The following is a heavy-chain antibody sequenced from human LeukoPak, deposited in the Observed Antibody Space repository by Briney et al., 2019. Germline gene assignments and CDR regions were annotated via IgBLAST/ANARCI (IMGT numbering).Heavy chain of an antibody. V-gene: IGHV4-59*01. Sequence: SETLSLTCTVSGGSISSYYWSWIRQPPGKGLECIGYVYYSGSTNSNPSLTSRVTISVDTSKNQFSLKGSSVTAADTAIYYCARGYDWFDPWGQGTLVTVSS. CDR1: GGSISSYY. CDR2: VYYSGST. D-gene: IGHD5-12*01. CDR3: ARGYDWFDP. J-gene: IGHJ5*02.